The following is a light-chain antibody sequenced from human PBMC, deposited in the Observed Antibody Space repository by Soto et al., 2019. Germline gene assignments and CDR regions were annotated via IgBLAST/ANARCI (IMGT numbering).Light chain of an antibody. CDR1: QNLGTLY. V-gene: IGKV3-20*01. CDR3: QQYAGSLRT. CDR2: SAS. Sequence: EIVLTQSPGTLSLSPGERGTLSCRASQNLGTLYLAWFQQKSGQAPRLLIYSASRRAIGIPDRFTGSGSGTDFTLTINRVEPEDFAVYFCQQYAGSLRTFGQGTKVDIK. J-gene: IGKJ1*01.